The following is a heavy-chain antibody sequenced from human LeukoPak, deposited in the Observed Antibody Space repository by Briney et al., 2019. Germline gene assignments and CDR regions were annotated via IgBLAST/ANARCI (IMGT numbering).Heavy chain of an antibody. CDR3: ARGYYDSSGYYGGLDY. D-gene: IGHD3-22*01. J-gene: IGHJ4*02. CDR2: IYYSGST. CDR1: GGSVSSGSYY. V-gene: IGHV4-61*01. Sequence: SETLSLTCTVSGGSVSSGSYYWSWIRQPPGKGLEWIGYIYYSGSTNYNPSLKSRVTISVDTSKNQFSLKLSSVTAADTAVYYCARGYYDSSGYYGGLDYWGQGTLVTVSS.